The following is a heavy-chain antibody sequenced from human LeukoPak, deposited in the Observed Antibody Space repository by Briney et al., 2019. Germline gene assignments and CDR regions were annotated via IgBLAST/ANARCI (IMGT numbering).Heavy chain of an antibody. CDR1: GFTFISYA. D-gene: IGHD3-10*01. V-gene: IGHV3-21*06. J-gene: IGHJ3*02. CDR2: IATSSDYI. CDR3: ARGRSITILRGVAISDGFDI. Sequence: GGSLRLSCSASGFTFISYAIHWVRQAPGKGLEWVSSIATSSDYIYYTGSLKGRFTISRDNAKNSLYLHMNSLRPDDTAVYYCARGRSITILRGVAISDGFDIWGQGTKVTVS.